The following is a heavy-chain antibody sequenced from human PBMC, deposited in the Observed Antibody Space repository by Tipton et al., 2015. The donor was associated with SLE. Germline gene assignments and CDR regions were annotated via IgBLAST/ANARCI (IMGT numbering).Heavy chain of an antibody. D-gene: IGHD3-10*01. CDR3: AREGSRYYGSGSSP. J-gene: IGHJ5*02. V-gene: IGHV4-4*08. CDR2: IYSSGTT. CDR1: GGSISPYY. Sequence: TLSLTCTVSGGSISPYYWSWIRQPPGKALEWIGYIYSSGTTTYNPSLKSRVTISIDTSANQFSLKLSSVTAADTAVYYCAREGSRYYGSGSSPWGQGTLVTVSS.